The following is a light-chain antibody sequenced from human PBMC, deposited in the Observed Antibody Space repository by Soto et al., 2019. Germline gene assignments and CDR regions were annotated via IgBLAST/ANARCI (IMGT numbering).Light chain of an antibody. CDR1: QSVSNNY. CDR2: GAS. CDR3: QQYGSSPYT. J-gene: IGKJ2*01. V-gene: IGKV3-20*01. Sequence: EIVLTQSPGTLSLSPGERATLSCRASQSVSNNYLAWYQQEPGQAPRLLIYGASSRATGIADRFSGSGSGTDFTLTISSLEPEDFAVYYCQQYGSSPYTFGQGTRLEI.